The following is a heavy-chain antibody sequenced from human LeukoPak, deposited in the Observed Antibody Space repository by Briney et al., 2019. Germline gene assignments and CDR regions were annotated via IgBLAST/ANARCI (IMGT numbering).Heavy chain of an antibody. Sequence: GGSLRLSCAASGFTFSSYAMSWVRQAPGKGLEWVSAISGSGGSTYYADSVKGRSTISRDNSKNTLYLQMNSLRAEDTAVYYCAKGATYYYDSTVRRDFDYWGQGTLVTVSS. D-gene: IGHD3-22*01. CDR2: ISGSGGST. CDR3: AKGATYYYDSTVRRDFDY. CDR1: GFTFSSYA. V-gene: IGHV3-23*01. J-gene: IGHJ4*02.